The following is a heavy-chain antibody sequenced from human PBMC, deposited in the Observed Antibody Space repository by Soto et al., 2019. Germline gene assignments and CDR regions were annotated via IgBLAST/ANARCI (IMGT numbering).Heavy chain of an antibody. CDR1: GGSISSSNW. CDR3: AKDLRWGYY. D-gene: IGHD2-21*01. V-gene: IGHV4-4*02. J-gene: IGHJ4*02. Sequence: QVQLQESGPGLVKPSGTLSLSCAVSGGSISSSNWWSWVRPVPGKGLEWIGEIYHSGSTIYNPPLKSRVTISVDKSKTQFSLRLTSVTAADTDVYYCAKDLRWGYYWGQGTLVTVSS. CDR2: IYHSGST.